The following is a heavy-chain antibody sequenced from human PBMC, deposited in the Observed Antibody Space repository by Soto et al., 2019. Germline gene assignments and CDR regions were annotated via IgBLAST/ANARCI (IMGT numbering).Heavy chain of an antibody. V-gene: IGHV1-69*02. Sequence: QVQLVQSGAEVKKPGSSVRVSCKASGDTFTFYSINWVRQAPGLGLEWMGRINPILSMSNYAQRFQGRVTMTADKPTITAYMELSRLRSEDTPMYYCASSYGSGYRAFDYWGQGALVTVSS. J-gene: IGHJ4*02. CDR2: INPILSMS. CDR3: ASSYGSGYRAFDY. CDR1: GDTFTFYS. D-gene: IGHD3-10*01.